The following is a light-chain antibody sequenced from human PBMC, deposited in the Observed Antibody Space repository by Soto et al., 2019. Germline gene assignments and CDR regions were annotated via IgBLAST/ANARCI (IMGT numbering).Light chain of an antibody. J-gene: IGKJ2*01. CDR1: QGVSSN. CDR2: GAS. CDR3: QQYNNWPYT. Sequence: EIVMTQSPATLSVSPGERATLSCRASQGVSSNLAWYQQKPGQAPRLLIYGASTRATGIPARFRGSGSGTEFTLTISSLQSEDFAVYYCQQYNNWPYTFGQRTKLEIK. V-gene: IGKV3-15*01.